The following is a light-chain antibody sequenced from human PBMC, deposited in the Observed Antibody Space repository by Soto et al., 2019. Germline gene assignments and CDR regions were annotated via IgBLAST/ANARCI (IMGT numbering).Light chain of an antibody. CDR3: AAWYDSLRGVV. CDR1: GGDVGNYDL. CDR2: RDN. J-gene: IGLJ2*01. V-gene: IGLV1-47*01. Sequence: QSALTQPASVSGSPGQSITISCAGSGGDVGNYDLLYWYQQLPGTAPKLLVYRDNQRPSGVPDRFSGSKSGTSASLAISGLRSDDEADYYCAAWYDSLRGVVFGGGTKLTVL.